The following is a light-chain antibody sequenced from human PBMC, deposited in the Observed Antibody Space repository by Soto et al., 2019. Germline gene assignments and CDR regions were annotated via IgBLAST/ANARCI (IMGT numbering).Light chain of an antibody. J-gene: IGKJ1*01. CDR3: QQYGSSRT. V-gene: IGKV3-20*01. CDR2: DTS. CDR1: QGIGDT. Sequence: EIVLTHSLGTLSLSPCERATLSCRASQGIGDTLAWYQHKPGQTPRLLIYDTSTRATGVPTRFSGSGSGTDFTLTISRLEPEDFAVYYCQQYGSSRTFGQGTKVDIK.